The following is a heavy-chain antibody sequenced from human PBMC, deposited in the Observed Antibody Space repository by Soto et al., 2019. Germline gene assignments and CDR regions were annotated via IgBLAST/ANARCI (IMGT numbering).Heavy chain of an antibody. CDR2: IWYDGSNK. V-gene: IGHV3-33*01. CDR3: ATELKAEPRQFDY. Sequence: GGSXRLSCAASGFTFRIYGMHWVRQAPGKGLEWVAVIWYDGSNKYYADSVKGRFTISRDNSKNTLYLQMNSLRAEDKAVYYCATELKAEPRQFDYWGQGTLVTVSS. CDR1: GFTFRIYG. J-gene: IGHJ4*02. D-gene: IGHD2-15*01.